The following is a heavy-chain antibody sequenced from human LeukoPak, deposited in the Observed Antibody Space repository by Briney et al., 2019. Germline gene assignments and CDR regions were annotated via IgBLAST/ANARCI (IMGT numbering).Heavy chain of an antibody. CDR2: INPNSGGT. V-gene: IGHV1-2*02. J-gene: IGHJ6*03. D-gene: IGHD2-2*01. CDR1: GYTFTGYY. CDR3: ARDRLRMVPAATHYYMDV. Sequence: GASVKVSCKASGYTFTGYYMHWVRQAPGQGLEWMGWINPNSGGTNYAQQFQGRVTMTRDTSISTAYMELSRLRSDDTAVYYCARDRLRMVPAATHYYMDVWGKGTTVTISS.